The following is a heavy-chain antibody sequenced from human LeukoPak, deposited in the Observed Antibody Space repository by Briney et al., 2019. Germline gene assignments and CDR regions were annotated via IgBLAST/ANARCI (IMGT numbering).Heavy chain of an antibody. CDR3: AKVSGSTSSPSHWFDP. CDR1: GFTFSSYG. CDR2: ISYDGSNK. Sequence: PGGSLRLSCAASGFTFSSYGMHWVRRAPGKGLEWVAVISYDGSNKYYADSVKGRFTISRDNSKNTLYLQMNSLRAEDTAVYYCAKVSGSTSSPSHWFDPWGQGTLVTVSS. V-gene: IGHV3-30*18. J-gene: IGHJ5*02. D-gene: IGHD2-2*01.